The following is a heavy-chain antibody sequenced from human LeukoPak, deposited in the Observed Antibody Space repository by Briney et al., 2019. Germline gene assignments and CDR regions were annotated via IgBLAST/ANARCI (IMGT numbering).Heavy chain of an antibody. CDR1: GFTFSSYS. V-gene: IGHV3-48*01. CDR2: ISSISSTI. CDR3: ARDRGSGSYGFGFDY. D-gene: IGHD1-26*01. J-gene: IGHJ4*02. Sequence: GGSLRLSCAASGFTFSSYSMNWVRQAPGKGLEWVSYISSISSTIYYADSVKGRLTISRDNAKNSLYLQMNSLRAEDTAVYYCARDRGSGSYGFGFDYWGQGTLVTVSS.